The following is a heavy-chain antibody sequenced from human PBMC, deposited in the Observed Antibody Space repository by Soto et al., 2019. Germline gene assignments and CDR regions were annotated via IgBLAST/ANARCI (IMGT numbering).Heavy chain of an antibody. V-gene: IGHV4-39*06. D-gene: IGHD6-19*01. Sequence: PSETLSLTCTVSGGSISSSSYYWGWIRQPPGKGLEWIGSIYYSGSTYYNPSLKSRVTISVDRSKNQFPLKLSSVTAADTAVYYCARGLGQWLVHRWFDPWGQGTLVTVSS. J-gene: IGHJ5*02. CDR2: IYYSGST. CDR3: ARGLGQWLVHRWFDP. CDR1: GGSISSSSYY.